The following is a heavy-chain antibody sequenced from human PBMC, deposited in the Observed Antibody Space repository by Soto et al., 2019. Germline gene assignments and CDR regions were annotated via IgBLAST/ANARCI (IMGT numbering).Heavy chain of an antibody. V-gene: IGHV1-69*01. CDR3: ARAFGGEEAWFDP. J-gene: IGHJ5*02. Sequence: QVQLVQSGAEVKNPGSSVRFSCKASGGTFSSYAISWVRKAPGQGLEWMGGIIPIFGTANYAQKFQGRVTITADESTSTAYMELSSLRSEGTAVYYCARAFGGEEAWFDPWGQGTLVTVSS. CDR1: GGTFSSYA. D-gene: IGHD2-15*01. CDR2: IIPIFGTA.